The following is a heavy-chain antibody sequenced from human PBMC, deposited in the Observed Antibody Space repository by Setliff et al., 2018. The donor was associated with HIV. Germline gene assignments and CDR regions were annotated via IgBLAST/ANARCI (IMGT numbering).Heavy chain of an antibody. V-gene: IGHV3-15*01. CDR2: IKSKTDGGER. J-gene: IGHJ3*02. CDR1: GFTFSNAW. Sequence: GGSLRLSCAASGFTFSNAWMSWVRQAPGKGLEWVGRIKSKTDGGERDYAAAVKGRFTIARDDSKTTLYLQMNSLKTEDTAVYYCTTGLYCGGDCLDTFDMWGQGTMVTVSS. D-gene: IGHD2-21*02. CDR3: TTGLYCGGDCLDTFDM.